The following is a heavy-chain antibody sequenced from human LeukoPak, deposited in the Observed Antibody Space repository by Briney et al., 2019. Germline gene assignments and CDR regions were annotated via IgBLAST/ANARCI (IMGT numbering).Heavy chain of an antibody. Sequence: GASVKVSCKASGYTFTGYYMHWVRQAPEQGLEWMGRINPNSGGTNYAQEFQGRVTMTRDTSISTAYMELSRLRSDDTAVYYCARDPQRSYYYYGMDVWGQGTTVTVSS. J-gene: IGHJ6*02. CDR3: ARDPQRSYYYYGMDV. CDR1: GYTFTGYY. CDR2: INPNSGGT. V-gene: IGHV1-2*06. D-gene: IGHD1-1*01.